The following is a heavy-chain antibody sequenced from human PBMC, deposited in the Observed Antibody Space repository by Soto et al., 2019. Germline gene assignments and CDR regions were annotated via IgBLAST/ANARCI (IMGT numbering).Heavy chain of an antibody. V-gene: IGHV4-59*01. CDR2: IYYTGST. Sequence: SETLSLTCTVSGGSISTYYWSWIRQPPGKGLEWIGYIYYTGSTNYNPSLKSRVTISVDTSKNQFSLKLSSVTAADTAVYYCAREPVAGNGGWFDPWGQGTLVTVSS. CDR1: GGSISTYY. CDR3: AREPVAGNGGWFDP. J-gene: IGHJ5*02. D-gene: IGHD6-19*01.